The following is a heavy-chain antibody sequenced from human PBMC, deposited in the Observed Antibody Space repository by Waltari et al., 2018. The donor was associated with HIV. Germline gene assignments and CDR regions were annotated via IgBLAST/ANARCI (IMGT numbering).Heavy chain of an antibody. D-gene: IGHD3-22*01. CDR2: IIPIFDTT. CDR3: VRDGGGYYDNRGYFGSFQY. V-gene: IGHV1-69*01. J-gene: IGHJ4*02. Sequence: VPLVQSEESAWTPGAPAKTSCKASGGACSSSAMTRVSQVPGQGLEWWGGIIPIFDTTKYPQKWKGRVSIYAGDHTATVYLELTGLKSEDAGIFYCVRDGGGYYDNRGYFGSFQYWGQGTSIIVSS. CDR1: GGACSSSA.